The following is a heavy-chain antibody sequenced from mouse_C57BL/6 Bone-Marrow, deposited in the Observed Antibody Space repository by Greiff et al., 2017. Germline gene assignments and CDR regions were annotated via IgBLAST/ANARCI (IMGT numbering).Heavy chain of an antibody. CDR1: GFTFSSYT. CDR2: ISGGGGNT. Sequence: EVKVEESGGGLVKPGGSLKLSCAASGFTFSSYTMSWVRQTPEKRLQWVAAISGGGGNTYYPDRVKGRFTISRDTDKNILYLQRSSLRSEDTALYYCSRQVTTILATKYFDVWGTGTTVTVSS. J-gene: IGHJ1*03. V-gene: IGHV5-9*01. D-gene: IGHD1-1*01. CDR3: SRQVTTILATKYFDV.